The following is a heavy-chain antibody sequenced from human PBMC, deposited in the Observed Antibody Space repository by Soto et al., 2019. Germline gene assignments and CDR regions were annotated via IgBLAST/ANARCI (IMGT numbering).Heavy chain of an antibody. CDR2: IYHSGST. CDR1: GGSISSSNW. V-gene: IGHV4-4*02. J-gene: IGHJ6*02. Sequence: QVQLQESGPGLVKPSGTLSLTCAVSGGSISSSNWWSWVRQPPGKGLEWIGEIYHSGSTNYNPSLKSRVTISVDKSKNQFSLKLSSVTAAHTAVYYCARVKDIVVVPAANNYYGMDVWGQGTTVTVSS. CDR3: ARVKDIVVVPAANNYYGMDV. D-gene: IGHD2-2*01.